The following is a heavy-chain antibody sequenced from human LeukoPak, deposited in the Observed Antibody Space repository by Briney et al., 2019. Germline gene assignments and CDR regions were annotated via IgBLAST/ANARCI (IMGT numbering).Heavy chain of an antibody. CDR3: ARGGTCPEH. CDR2: IKQDGSEK. V-gene: IGHV3-7*01. D-gene: IGHD1-14*01. CDR1: GGSFSGYY. J-gene: IGHJ4*02. Sequence: ETLSLTCAVYGGSFSGYYWSWIRQPPGKGLEWVANIKQDGSEKYYVDSVKGRFTISRDNAKNSLYLQMNSLRAEDTAVYYCARGGTCPEHWGQGTLVTVSS.